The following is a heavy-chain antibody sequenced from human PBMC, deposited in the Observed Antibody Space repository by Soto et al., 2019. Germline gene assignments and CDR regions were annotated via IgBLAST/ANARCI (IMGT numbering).Heavy chain of an antibody. Sequence: EVQLVESGGDLVQPGGSLRLSCAASGFTFSSYWMHWVRQPPGKGLVWVSRMNTDGSSTTYADSVKGRFTISRDNAKITLYLQMNSLRAEDTAVYYCARDLDYGGNPRGYWGQGTLVTVSS. V-gene: IGHV3-74*01. D-gene: IGHD4-17*01. CDR2: MNTDGSST. CDR3: ARDLDYGGNPRGY. CDR1: GFTFSSYW. J-gene: IGHJ4*02.